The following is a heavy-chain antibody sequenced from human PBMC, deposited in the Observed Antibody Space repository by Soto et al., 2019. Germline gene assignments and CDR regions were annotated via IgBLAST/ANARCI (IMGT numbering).Heavy chain of an antibody. CDR3: AKDRGGSQGVGTFDI. D-gene: IGHD2-15*01. V-gene: IGHV3-11*01. Sequence: GGSLRLSCAASGFIFSDYYMSWIRQAPGKGLEWVSYISSSESIIYYADSVKGRFTISRDNAKKSVYLQMNSLRAEDTAVYYCAKDRGGSQGVGTFDIWGQGTMVTVSS. CDR2: ISSSESII. CDR1: GFIFSDYY. J-gene: IGHJ3*02.